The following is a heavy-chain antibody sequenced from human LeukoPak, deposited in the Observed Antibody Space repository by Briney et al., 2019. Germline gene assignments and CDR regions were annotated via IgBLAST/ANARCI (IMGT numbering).Heavy chain of an antibody. CDR3: ARAPTGTGGWDWFDP. V-gene: IGHV4-4*07. CDR1: GGSISSYY. D-gene: IGHD1-1*01. Sequence: SETLSLTCTVSGGSISSYYWGWIRQPAGKGLELIGRIYPSGSTNYNPSLKSRVTMSVDTSKNQFSLKRSSVTAADTAVYYCARAPTGTGGWDWFDPWGQGTLVTVSS. J-gene: IGHJ5*02. CDR2: IYPSGST.